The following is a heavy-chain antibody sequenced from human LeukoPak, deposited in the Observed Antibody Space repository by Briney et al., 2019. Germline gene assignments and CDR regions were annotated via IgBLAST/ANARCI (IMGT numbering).Heavy chain of an antibody. D-gene: IGHD3-10*01. CDR3: AKGDGSGRPYWGHLEY. CDR1: GFTFSSYA. J-gene: IGHJ4*02. V-gene: IGHV3-23*01. Sequence: GGSLRLSCTASGFTFSSYAMTWVRQVPGKGLEWVSGISDNGGRTYYGDSAKGRFTISRDNSKNTLFLQMNSLGPEDTAVYYCAKGDGSGRPYWGHLEYWGQGTLVTVSS. CDR2: ISDNGGRT.